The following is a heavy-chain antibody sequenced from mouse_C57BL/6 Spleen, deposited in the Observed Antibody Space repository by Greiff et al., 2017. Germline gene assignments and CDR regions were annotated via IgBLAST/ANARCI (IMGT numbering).Heavy chain of an antibody. CDR2: ISDGGSYT. D-gene: IGHD3-2*02. V-gene: IGHV5-4*01. CDR1: GFTFSSYA. J-gene: IGHJ2*01. Sequence: EVQRVESGGGLVKPGGSLKLSCAASGFTFSSYAMSWVRQTPEKRLEWVATISDGGSYTYYPDNVKGRFTISRDNAKNNLYLQMSHLKSEDTAMYYCARDPSSGPLDDWGQGTTLTVA. CDR3: ARDPSSGPLDD.